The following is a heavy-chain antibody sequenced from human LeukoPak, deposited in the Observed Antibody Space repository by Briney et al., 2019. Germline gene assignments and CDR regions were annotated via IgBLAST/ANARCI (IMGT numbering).Heavy chain of an antibody. CDR1: GGSISSYY. J-gene: IGHJ4*02. CDR2: IYYSGST. Sequence: PSETLSLTCTVSGGSISSYYWSWIRQPPGKGLAWIGYIYYSGSTNYNPSLKSRVTISVDTSKNQFSLKLSSVTAADTAVLFCGGGVKYDFWSGYFDYWGQGTLVTVSS. D-gene: IGHD3-3*01. V-gene: IGHV4-59*01. CDR3: GGGVKYDFWSGYFDY.